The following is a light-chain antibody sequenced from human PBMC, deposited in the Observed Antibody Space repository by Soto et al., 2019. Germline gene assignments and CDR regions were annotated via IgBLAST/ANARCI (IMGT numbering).Light chain of an antibody. CDR1: QSISSW. Sequence: DIQMTQSPSTLSASVGDRVTITFRASQSISSWLAWYQQKPGKAPKLLIYKASSLESGVPSRFSGSGSGTEFTLPIAGLQPDDFATYYCQQFNSYPITFGQGTRLEIK. J-gene: IGKJ5*01. CDR2: KAS. CDR3: QQFNSYPIT. V-gene: IGKV1-5*03.